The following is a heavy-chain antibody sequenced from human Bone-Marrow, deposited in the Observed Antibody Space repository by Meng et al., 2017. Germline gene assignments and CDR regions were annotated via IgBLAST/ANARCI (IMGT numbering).Heavy chain of an antibody. V-gene: IGHV3-30*04. CDR2: ISYDGSNK. CDR3: ARGSYGQGIDY. CDR1: GFTFSSYA. D-gene: IGHD3-16*01. J-gene: IGHJ4*02. Sequence: VECVEAGGGVVQPGRSLRLSCAASGFTFSSYAMHWVRQAPGKGLEWVAVISYDGSNKYYADSVKGRFTISRDNSKNTLYLQMNSLRAEDTAVYYCARGSYGQGIDYWGQGTLVTVSS.